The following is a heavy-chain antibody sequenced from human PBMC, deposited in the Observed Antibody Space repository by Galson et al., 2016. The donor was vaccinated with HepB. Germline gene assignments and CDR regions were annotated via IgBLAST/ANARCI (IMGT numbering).Heavy chain of an antibody. CDR1: GFTFSNAW. CDR3: TTSGSSYGRFGY. V-gene: IGHV3-15*01. Sequence: SLRLSCAASGFTFSNAWMSWARQAPGKGLEWVGRIKSKTDGGTTDYSAPVNGGFTISRDDSKNMLYLQLNSLKTEDTAVYYCTTSGSSYGRFGYWGQGALVTVSS. CDR2: IKSKTDGGTT. J-gene: IGHJ4*02. D-gene: IGHD5-12*01.